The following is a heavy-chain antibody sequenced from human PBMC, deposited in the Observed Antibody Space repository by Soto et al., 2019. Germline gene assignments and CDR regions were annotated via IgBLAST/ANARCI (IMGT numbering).Heavy chain of an antibody. V-gene: IGHV4-4*02. D-gene: IGHD2-2*01. CDR3: ARVPDR. Sequence: SETLSLTCTVSGDSINYKNWWSWLRQPPGKGLEWIVYIYHTGSTSYNPSLMSRVTISVDTSKNQFSLKLISVTAADTAVYYCARVPDRWGQGTLVTVSS. CDR1: GDSINYKNW. J-gene: IGHJ5*02. CDR2: IYHTGST.